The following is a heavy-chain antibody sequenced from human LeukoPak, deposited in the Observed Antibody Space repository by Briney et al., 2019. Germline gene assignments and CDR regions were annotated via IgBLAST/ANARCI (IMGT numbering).Heavy chain of an antibody. Sequence: GGSLRLPGAAPGLIFPNPWLTWFGRAPGRGRGWVGRVKTKSDGGTIDYAASVKGRFTISRDDSKNTLFLQMNSLKIEDTAVYYCTTVSGGGDCYRYWGQGILVTVSS. J-gene: IGHJ4*02. CDR3: TTVSGGGDCYRY. D-gene: IGHD2-21*01. V-gene: IGHV3-15*01. CDR2: VKTKSDGGTI. CDR1: GLIFPNPW.